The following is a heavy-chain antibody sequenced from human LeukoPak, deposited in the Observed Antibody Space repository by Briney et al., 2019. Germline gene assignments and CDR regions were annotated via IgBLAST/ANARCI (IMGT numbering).Heavy chain of an antibody. Sequence: ASVKVSCTASGYTFTSYGISWVRQAPEQGLEWMGWISAYNGNTNYAQKLQGRVTMTTDTSTSTAYMELRSLRSDDTAVYYCARVGYSSGCDYFDYWGQGTLVTVSS. CDR2: ISAYNGNT. CDR3: ARVGYSSGCDYFDY. J-gene: IGHJ4*02. CDR1: GYTFTSYG. D-gene: IGHD6-19*01. V-gene: IGHV1-18*01.